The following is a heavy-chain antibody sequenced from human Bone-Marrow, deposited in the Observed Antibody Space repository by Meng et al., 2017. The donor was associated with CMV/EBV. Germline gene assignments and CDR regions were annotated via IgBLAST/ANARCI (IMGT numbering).Heavy chain of an antibody. CDR3: AFGGGMDV. V-gene: IGHV1-46*01. Sequence: ASVKVSCKASGYTFTNYYMHWVRQAPGHGLEWMGIINPSGGSTTFAQRFQGRISMTRDTSTSTFYMELSSLRSEDTAVYYCAFGGGMDVWGQGTTVTVSS. CDR1: GYTFTNYY. D-gene: IGHD3-16*01. CDR2: INPSGGST. J-gene: IGHJ6*02.